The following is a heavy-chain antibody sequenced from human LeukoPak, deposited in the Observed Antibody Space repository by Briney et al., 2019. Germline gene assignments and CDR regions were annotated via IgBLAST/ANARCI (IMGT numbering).Heavy chain of an antibody. J-gene: IGHJ6*02. Sequence: SETLSLTCSVCGGFLCSYHWSWIRRPSAEAREWIGRVLRSRDTNYNTSLTSRLTMSVETSKNHISLRLKPVSAAQTAVYYCARDDFEYSVHYAMDVWGQGTTVTVSS. CDR3: ARDDFEYSVHYAMDV. CDR2: VLRSRDT. CDR1: GGFLCSYH. V-gene: IGHV4-4*07. D-gene: IGHD3-3*01.